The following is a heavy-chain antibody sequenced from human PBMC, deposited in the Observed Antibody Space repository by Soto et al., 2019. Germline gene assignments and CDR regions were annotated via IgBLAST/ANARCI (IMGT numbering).Heavy chain of an antibody. V-gene: IGHV1-69*02. CDR1: GGTFSSYT. CDR2: IIPILGIA. Sequence: GASVKVSCKASGGTFSSYTISWVRQAPGQGLEWMGRIIPILGIANYAQKFQGRVTITADKSTRTAYMELSSLRSEDTAVYYCASTRPGGAAAVTFDNWGQGPLVTVSS. D-gene: IGHD6-13*01. CDR3: ASTRPGGAAAVTFDN. J-gene: IGHJ4*02.